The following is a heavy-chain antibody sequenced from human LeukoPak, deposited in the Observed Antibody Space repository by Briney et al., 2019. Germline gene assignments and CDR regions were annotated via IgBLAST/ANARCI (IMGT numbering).Heavy chain of an antibody. D-gene: IGHD3-22*01. CDR2: ISYDGSNK. CDR1: GFTFSSYG. V-gene: IGHV3-30*18. CDR3: AKGYYDFDY. Sequence: PGGSLRLSCEVSGFTFSSYGMHWVRQAPGEGLDWVAVISYDGSNKYYADSVKGRFTISRDNSKNTLYLQMNSLRAEDTAVYYCAKGYYDFDYWGQGTLVTVSS. J-gene: IGHJ4*02.